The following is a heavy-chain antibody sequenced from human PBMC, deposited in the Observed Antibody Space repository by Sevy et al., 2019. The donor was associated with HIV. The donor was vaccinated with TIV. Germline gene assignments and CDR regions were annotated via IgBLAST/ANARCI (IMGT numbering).Heavy chain of an antibody. D-gene: IGHD3-10*01. J-gene: IGHJ4*02. Sequence: GGSLRLSCVASGFTFSDYQMNWVRQAPGKGLEWVSYISTSGDTIYYADSVEGRFTISRDNAKNSLYLQMSSLRVEDTAIYYCAPGSLSWGQGTLVTVSS. CDR3: APGSLS. CDR1: GFTFSDYQ. CDR2: ISTSGDTI. V-gene: IGHV3-48*03.